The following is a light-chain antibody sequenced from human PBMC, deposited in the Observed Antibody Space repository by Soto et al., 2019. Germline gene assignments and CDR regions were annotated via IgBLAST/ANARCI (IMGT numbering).Light chain of an antibody. J-gene: IGLJ2*01. CDR3: ASWDDSLIAVV. Sequence: QSVLTQPPSASGTPGQRVTISRSGSSSNIGSNPVNWYQQLPGTAPKLLLYKDDQRPSGVPDRVSGAKSGTSASLAISGLQSEDEADYYCASWDDSLIAVVFGGGTKLTVL. CDR2: KDD. V-gene: IGLV1-44*01. CDR1: SSNIGSNP.